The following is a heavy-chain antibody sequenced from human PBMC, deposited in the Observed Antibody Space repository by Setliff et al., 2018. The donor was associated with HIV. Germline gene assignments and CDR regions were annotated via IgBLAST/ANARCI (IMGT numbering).Heavy chain of an antibody. CDR3: TRGVDSDY. Sequence: PGGSLRLSCAASGFTFRNYGMHWVRQAPGKGLEWVAFIRLDGSSYIYYADSVKGRFTISRDNAKNSLYLQMYGLRAEDTAVYYCTRGVDSDYWGQGTQVTSPQ. D-gene: IGHD2-15*01. CDR1: GFTFRNYG. J-gene: IGHJ4*02. CDR2: IRLDGSSYI. V-gene: IGHV3-30*02.